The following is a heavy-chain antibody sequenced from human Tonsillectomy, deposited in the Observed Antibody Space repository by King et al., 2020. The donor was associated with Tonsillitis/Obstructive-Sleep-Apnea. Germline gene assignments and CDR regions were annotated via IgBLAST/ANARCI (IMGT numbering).Heavy chain of an antibody. CDR2: IYWDDDK. CDR1: GFSLSTSGVG. V-gene: IGHV2-5*02. Sequence: ITLKESGPTLVEPTQTLTLTCTFSGFSLSTSGVGVGWIRQPPGKALEWLALIYWDDDKRYSPSLQSRLTITKDTSKNQVVLTMTNMDPVDTATYYCAQYKWRYGAYYYYMDVWGKGTTVTVSS. CDR3: AQYKWRYGAYYYYMDV. D-gene: IGHD1-20*01. J-gene: IGHJ6*03.